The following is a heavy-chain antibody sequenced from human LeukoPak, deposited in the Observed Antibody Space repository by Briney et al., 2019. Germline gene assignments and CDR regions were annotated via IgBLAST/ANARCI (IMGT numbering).Heavy chain of an antibody. Sequence: SETLSLTCTVSGGSISSGTYYWSWIRQPAGKGLEWIGRIYTSGSTNYNPSLKSRVTISVDTSKNQFSLKLSSVTAADTAVYYCARDGDDYGDYGLDYWGQGTLVTVSS. CDR3: ARDGDDYGDYGLDY. CDR2: IYTSGST. J-gene: IGHJ4*02. D-gene: IGHD4-17*01. V-gene: IGHV4-61*02. CDR1: GGSISSGTYY.